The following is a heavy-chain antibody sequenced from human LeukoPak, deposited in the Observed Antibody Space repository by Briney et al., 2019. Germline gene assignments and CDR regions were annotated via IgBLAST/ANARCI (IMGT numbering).Heavy chain of an antibody. Sequence: PGGSLRLSCAASGFTFNNYAMTWVRQAPGKGLEWVSGITGNGGTTDYADSVKGRFTISRDNSKNTLYLQMNSLRAEDSAVYYCAKDYYYDSSGHPWGQGTLVTVSS. D-gene: IGHD3-22*01. CDR1: GFTFNNYA. CDR2: ITGNGGTT. CDR3: AKDYYYDSSGHP. V-gene: IGHV3-23*01. J-gene: IGHJ5*02.